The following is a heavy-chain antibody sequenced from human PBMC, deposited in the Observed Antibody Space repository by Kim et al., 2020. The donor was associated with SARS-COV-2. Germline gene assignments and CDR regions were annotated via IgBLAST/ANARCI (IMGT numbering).Heavy chain of an antibody. V-gene: IGHV1-3*01. J-gene: IGHJ4*02. Sequence: ASVKVSCKASGYTFTSYAMHWVRQAPGQRLEWMGWINAGNGNTKYSQKFQGRVTITRDTSASTAYMELSSLRSEDTAVYYCARGEGYYYGSGAFGGGDYWGQGTLVTVSS. CDR1: GYTFTSYA. D-gene: IGHD3-10*01. CDR3: ARGEGYYYGSGAFGGGDY. CDR2: INAGNGNT.